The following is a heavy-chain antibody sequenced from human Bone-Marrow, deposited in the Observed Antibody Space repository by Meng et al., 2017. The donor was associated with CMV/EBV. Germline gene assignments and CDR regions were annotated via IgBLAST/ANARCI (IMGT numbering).Heavy chain of an antibody. CDR3: ARGLVVGAAFDY. CDR2: ISAYNGNT. V-gene: IGHV1-18*01. J-gene: IGHJ4*02. D-gene: IGHD1-26*01. Sequence: GESPKISCKASGYTFTSYGISWVRQAPGQGLEWMGWISAYNGNTNSAQKLQGRVTMTTDTSTSTAYMELRSLRSEDTAVYYCARGLVVGAAFDYWGQGTLVTVSS. CDR1: GYTFTSYG.